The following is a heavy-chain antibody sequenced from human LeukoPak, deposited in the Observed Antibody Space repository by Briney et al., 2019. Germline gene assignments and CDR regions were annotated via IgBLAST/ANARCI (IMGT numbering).Heavy chain of an antibody. CDR3: ARELGRDSSGYYPLDY. Sequence: GASVKVSCKASGYTFTGYYMHWVRQAPGQGLEWMGWINPNSGGTNYAQKFQGRVTMTRDTSISTAYMELSRLRSDDTAVYYCARELGRDSSGYYPLDYWGQGTLVTVSS. V-gene: IGHV1-2*02. J-gene: IGHJ4*02. CDR1: GYTFTGYY. CDR2: INPNSGGT. D-gene: IGHD3-22*01.